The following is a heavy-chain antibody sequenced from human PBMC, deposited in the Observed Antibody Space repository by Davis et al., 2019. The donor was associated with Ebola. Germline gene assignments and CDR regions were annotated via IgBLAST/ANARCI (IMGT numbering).Heavy chain of an antibody. V-gene: IGHV3-33*01. Sequence: PGGSLRLSCAASGFTFSSYGMHWVRQAPGKGLEWVAVIWYDGSNKYYADSVKGRFTISRDNSKNTLYLQMNSLRAEDTAVYYCASLRFGGSYYADYWGQGTLATVSS. J-gene: IGHJ4*02. CDR3: ASLRFGGSYYADY. CDR2: IWYDGSNK. CDR1: GFTFSSYG. D-gene: IGHD1-26*01.